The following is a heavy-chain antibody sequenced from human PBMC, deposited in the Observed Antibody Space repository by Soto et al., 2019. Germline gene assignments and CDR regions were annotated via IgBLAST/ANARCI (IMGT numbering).Heavy chain of an antibody. CDR3: AKVPIFGVVSRSYGMDV. V-gene: IGHV3-21*01. D-gene: IGHD3-3*02. CDR2: ITSSSNYI. J-gene: IGHJ6*02. Sequence: GGSLRLSCAASGFTFSRHNMNWVRQAPGKGLEWVSFITSSSNYIYYADSVKGRFTISRDNAKNSLYLQMNSLRAEDTAVYYCAKVPIFGVVSRSYGMDVWGQGTTVTVSS. CDR1: GFTFSRHN.